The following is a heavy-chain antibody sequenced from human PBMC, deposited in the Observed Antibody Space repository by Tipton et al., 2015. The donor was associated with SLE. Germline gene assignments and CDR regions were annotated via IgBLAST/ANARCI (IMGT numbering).Heavy chain of an antibody. J-gene: IGHJ3*02. V-gene: IGHV4-34*01. Sequence: LRLSCAVYGGSFSGYYWSWIRQPPGKGLEWIGEINHSGSTNYNPSLKSRVTISVDTSKNQFSLKLSSVTAADTAVYYCARDADRADAFDIWGQGTMVTVSS. CDR3: ARDADRADAFDI. CDR1: GGSFSGYY. D-gene: IGHD1-14*01. CDR2: INHSGST.